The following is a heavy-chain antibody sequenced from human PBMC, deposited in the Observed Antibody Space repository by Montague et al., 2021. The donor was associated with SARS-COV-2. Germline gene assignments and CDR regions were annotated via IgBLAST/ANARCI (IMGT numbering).Heavy chain of an antibody. Sequence: SLRLSCAASGFTFSSYSMNWVRQAPGKGLEWVSSISSSSSYIYYADSVKGRFTISRDDAKNSLYLQMNSLRAEDTAVYYCARDMYYDILTGYYTYWGQGTLVTVSS. J-gene: IGHJ4*02. D-gene: IGHD3-9*01. CDR2: ISSSSSYI. CDR3: ARDMYYDILTGYYTY. CDR1: GFTFSSYS. V-gene: IGHV3-21*01.